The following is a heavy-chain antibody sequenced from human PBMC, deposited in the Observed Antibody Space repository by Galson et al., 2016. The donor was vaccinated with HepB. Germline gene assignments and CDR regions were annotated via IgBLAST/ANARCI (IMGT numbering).Heavy chain of an antibody. CDR2: IYPRDSDT. V-gene: IGHV5-51*01. CDR3: ARIFGMVPAPSYCYFAL. D-gene: IGHD3-3*01. Sequence: QSGAEVKKPGESLKISCKSSGNIFSSYWIAWVRQMPGKGLEWMGSIYPRDSDTRYSPSFQGQVTISADKSISTAFLQWSSLSASDTAIYYCARIFGMVPAPSYCYFALWGRGTLVTVSS. J-gene: IGHJ2*01. CDR1: GNIFSSYW.